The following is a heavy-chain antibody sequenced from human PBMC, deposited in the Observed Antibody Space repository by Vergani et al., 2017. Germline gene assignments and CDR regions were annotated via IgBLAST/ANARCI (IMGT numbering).Heavy chain of an antibody. Sequence: QVQLVQSGAEVKKPGSSVKVSCKASEGTFSSYAISWVRQAPGQGLEWMGWINPNSGGTNYAQKFQGRVTMTRDTSISTAYMELSRLRSDDTAVYYCARGPGIVVAAKIVEDVWGQGTTVTVSS. CDR2: INPNSGGT. V-gene: IGHV1-2*02. J-gene: IGHJ6*02. CDR1: EGTFSSYA. CDR3: ARGPGIVVAAKIVEDV. D-gene: IGHD1-26*01.